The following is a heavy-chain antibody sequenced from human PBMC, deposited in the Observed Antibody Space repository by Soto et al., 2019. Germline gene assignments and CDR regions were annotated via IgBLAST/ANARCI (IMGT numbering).Heavy chain of an antibody. CDR1: GGSISSGTYY. CDR2: IYYSGRT. D-gene: IGHD2-15*01. V-gene: IGHV4-31*03. Sequence: QVQLQESGPGLVKPSQTLSLTCTVSGGSISSGTYYWTWIRQRPGKGLEWIGFIYYSGRTYYNPSLKRRTTMSLDTSENQFSLRLSSVTAADTAVYYCARDSDFCTGGSCYGNFDFWGQGTLVTVSS. CDR3: ARDSDFCTGGSCYGNFDF. J-gene: IGHJ4*02.